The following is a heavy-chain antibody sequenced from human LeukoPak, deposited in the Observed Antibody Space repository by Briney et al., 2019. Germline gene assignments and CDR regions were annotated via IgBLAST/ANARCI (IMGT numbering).Heavy chain of an antibody. D-gene: IGHD6-13*01. J-gene: IGHJ4*02. V-gene: IGHV3-21*01. CDR2: ISSSSSYI. CDR3: ARASSSWYYFDY. Sequence: PGGSLRLSCAASGFTFSSYAMSWVRQAPGKGLEWVSSISSSSSYIYYADSMKGRFTISRDNAKNSLYLQMNSLRAEDTAVYYCARASSSWYYFDYWGQGTLVTVSS. CDR1: GFTFSSYA.